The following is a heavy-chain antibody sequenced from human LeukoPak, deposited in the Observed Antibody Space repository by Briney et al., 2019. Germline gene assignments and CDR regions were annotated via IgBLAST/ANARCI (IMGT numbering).Heavy chain of an antibody. Sequence: GGSLRLSCAASGFTFSNAWMSWVRQAPGKGLEWVGRIKSKTDGGTTDYAAPVKGRFTISRDDSKNTLYLLMNSLKTEDTAVYYCTTAGTYYYDSSGYYYEGNFDYWGQGTLVTVSS. V-gene: IGHV3-15*01. CDR3: TTAGTYYYDSSGYYYEGNFDY. D-gene: IGHD3-22*01. J-gene: IGHJ4*02. CDR1: GFTFSNAW. CDR2: IKSKTDGGTT.